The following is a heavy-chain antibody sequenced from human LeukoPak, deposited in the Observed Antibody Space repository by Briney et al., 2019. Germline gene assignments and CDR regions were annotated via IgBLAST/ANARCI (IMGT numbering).Heavy chain of an antibody. Sequence: GGSLRLSCTASGFTFSSYAMHWVRQAPGKGLEWVAVISYDGSNKYYADSVKGRFTISRDNSKNTLYLQMNSLRAEDTAVYYCAREVDSSGFLGYFDYWGQGTLVTVSS. J-gene: IGHJ4*02. CDR3: AREVDSSGFLGYFDY. CDR1: GFTFSSYA. CDR2: ISYDGSNK. V-gene: IGHV3-30-3*01. D-gene: IGHD6-19*01.